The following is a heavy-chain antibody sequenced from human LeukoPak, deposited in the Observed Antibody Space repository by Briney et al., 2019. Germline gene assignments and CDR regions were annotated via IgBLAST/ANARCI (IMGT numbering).Heavy chain of an antibody. D-gene: IGHD6-19*01. CDR3: ARLRPNSSGWLDY. CDR2: IYYSGST. V-gene: IGHV4-39*01. CDR1: GGSISSSSYY. J-gene: IGHJ4*02. Sequence: SETLSLTCTASGGSISSSSYYWGWIRQPPGKGLEWIGSIYYSGSTYYNSSLKSRVTISVDTSKNQFSLKLSSVTAADTAVYYCARLRPNSSGWLDYWGQGTLVTVSS.